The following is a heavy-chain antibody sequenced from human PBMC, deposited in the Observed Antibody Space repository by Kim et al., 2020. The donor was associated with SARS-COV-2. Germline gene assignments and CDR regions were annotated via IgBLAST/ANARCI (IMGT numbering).Heavy chain of an antibody. CDR2: ISGGSAFT. Sequence: GGSLRLSCAASGFTFSNYAMSWVRQAPGKGLEWVSAISGGSAFTYYADSVKGRFTISRDNSKNTLYLQMNSLRAEDTAVYYCAKGRLRETPGSWGQGSLVTVSS. J-gene: IGHJ4*02. V-gene: IGHV3-23*01. D-gene: IGHD3-10*01. CDR3: AKGRLRETPGS. CDR1: GFTFSNYA.